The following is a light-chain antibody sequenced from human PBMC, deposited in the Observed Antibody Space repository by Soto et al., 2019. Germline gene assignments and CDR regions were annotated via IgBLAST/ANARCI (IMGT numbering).Light chain of an antibody. CDR3: ASWDYSLSGVL. J-gene: IGLJ2*01. CDR2: RSN. CDR1: SSNIGSND. V-gene: IGLV1-47*01. Sequence: QSVLTQPPSASGTPGQRVTISCSGSSSNIGSNDAFWYQQLPGTAPKLLIYRSNQRPSGVPDRFSGSKSGTSASLAISGRRSEAEAEYYCASWDYSLSGVLFGGGTKLTVL.